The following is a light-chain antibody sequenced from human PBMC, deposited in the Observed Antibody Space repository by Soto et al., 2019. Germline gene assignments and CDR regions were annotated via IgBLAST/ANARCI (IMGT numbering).Light chain of an antibody. CDR1: QDISRW. CDR3: QQANSFTRLT. J-gene: IGKJ4*01. V-gene: IGKV1-12*01. CDR2: AAA. Sequence: DIQMTQSPSSVSASVGDRVTITCRASQDISRWLAWYQQKPGKAPQLLIYAAASLQTGVPSRFRGSGSGTDFTLTISSLQPEDSATYYCQQANSFTRLTFGGGTKVEI.